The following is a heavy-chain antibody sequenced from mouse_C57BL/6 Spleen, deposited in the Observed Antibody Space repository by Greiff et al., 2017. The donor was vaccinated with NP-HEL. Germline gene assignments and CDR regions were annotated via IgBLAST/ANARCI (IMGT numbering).Heavy chain of an antibody. V-gene: IGHV5-17*01. CDR2: ISSGSSTI. J-gene: IGHJ4*01. Sequence: VQLKESGGGLVKPGGSLKLSCAASGFTFSDYGMHWVRQAPEKGLEWVAYISSGSSTIYYADTVKGRFTISRDNAKNTLFLQMTSLRSEDTAMYYCASEIYYDYDGYAMDYWGQGTSVTVSS. CDR3: ASEIYYDYDGYAMDY. CDR1: GFTFSDYG. D-gene: IGHD2-4*01.